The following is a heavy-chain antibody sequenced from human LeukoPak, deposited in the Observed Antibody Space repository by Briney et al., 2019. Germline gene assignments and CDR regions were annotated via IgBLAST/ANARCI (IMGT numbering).Heavy chain of an antibody. D-gene: IGHD3-3*01. CDR2: IIPIFGTA. Sequence: ASVKVSCKASGGTFSSYAISWVRQAPGQGLEWMGGIIPIFGTANYAQKFQGRVTITADESTSTAYMELSSLRSEDTAVYYCARGLFSHYYYYHMDVWGKGTTVTISS. J-gene: IGHJ6*03. CDR3: ARGLFSHYYYYHMDV. V-gene: IGHV1-69*13. CDR1: GGTFSSYA.